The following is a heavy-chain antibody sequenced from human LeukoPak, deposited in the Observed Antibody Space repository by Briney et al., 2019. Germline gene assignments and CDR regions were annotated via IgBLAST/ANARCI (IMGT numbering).Heavy chain of an antibody. CDR1: GFTFDDYA. D-gene: IGHD3-22*01. CDR2: ISWNSGSI. V-gene: IGHV3-9*01. J-gene: IGHJ4*02. CDR3: SKEHYYDSSGTLDH. Sequence: GGSLRLSCAASGFTFDDYAMHWVRQAPGKGLEWVSGISWNSGSIVYADSVKGRFTISKDNANISLYLQMNSLRAKDTALYYCSKEHYYDSSGTLDHWGQGTLVTVSS.